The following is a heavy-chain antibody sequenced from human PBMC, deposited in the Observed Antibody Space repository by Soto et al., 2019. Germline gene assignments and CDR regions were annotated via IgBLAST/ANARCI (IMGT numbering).Heavy chain of an antibody. J-gene: IGHJ1*01. CDR2: ISAYNGNT. Sequence: ASVEVSCKASGYTFTSYGISWVRQAPGQGLEWMGWISAYNGNTNYAQKLQGRVTMTTDTSTSTAYMELRSLRSDDTAVYYCARYSGWLPKGYFQHWGQGTLVTVSS. CDR3: ARYSGWLPKGYFQH. V-gene: IGHV1-18*04. CDR1: GYTFTSYG. D-gene: IGHD6-19*01.